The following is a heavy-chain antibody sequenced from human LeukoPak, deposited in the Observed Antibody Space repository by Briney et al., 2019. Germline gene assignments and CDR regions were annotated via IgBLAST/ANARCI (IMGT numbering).Heavy chain of an antibody. CDR1: GFTFSSYG. V-gene: IGHV3-23*01. D-gene: IGHD3-22*01. J-gene: IGHJ3*02. CDR2: ISGSGGST. Sequence: GGSLRLSCAASGFTFSSYGMSWVRQAPGKGLEWVSAISGSGGSTYYADSVKGRFTIFRDNSKNTLYLQMNSLRAEDTAVYYCAKVRMITMIAYDAFDIWGQGTMVTVSS. CDR3: AKVRMITMIAYDAFDI.